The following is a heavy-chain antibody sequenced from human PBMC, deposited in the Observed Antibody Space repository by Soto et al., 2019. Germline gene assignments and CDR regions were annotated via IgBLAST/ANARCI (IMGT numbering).Heavy chain of an antibody. CDR1: GYXFSNFW. D-gene: IGHD2-15*01. CDR3: ARPYGGNVGRAIY. V-gene: IGHV5-51*01. J-gene: IGHJ4*02. CDR2: IYPGYSDT. Sequence: EXLKISCKGSGYXFSNFWVVWVRHMPGKGLEWMGIIYPGYSDTRYSPSLQGQVTISADKSIRTAYLQWSSLNASDTAMYYCARPYGGNVGRAIYWGQGTLVTVSS.